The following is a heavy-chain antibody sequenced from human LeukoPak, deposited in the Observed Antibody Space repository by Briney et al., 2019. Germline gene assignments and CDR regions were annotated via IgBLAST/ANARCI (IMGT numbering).Heavy chain of an antibody. CDR1: GFTFSSYG. J-gene: IGHJ6*03. D-gene: IGHD3-22*01. Sequence: GGSLRLSCAASGFTFSSYGMGWVRQAPGKGLEWVSAISGSGGSTYYADSVKGRFTISRDNSKNTLYLQMNSLRAEDTAVYYCARPYYYDSSGYYYPYYMDVWGKGITVTVSS. CDR2: ISGSGGST. V-gene: IGHV3-23*01. CDR3: ARPYYYDSSGYYYPYYMDV.